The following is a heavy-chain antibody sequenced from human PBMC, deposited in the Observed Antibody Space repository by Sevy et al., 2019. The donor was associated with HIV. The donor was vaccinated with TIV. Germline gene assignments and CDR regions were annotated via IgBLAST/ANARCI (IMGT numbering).Heavy chain of an antibody. CDR1: GFTFSSYG. CDR3: AKDPWAAAGYFDY. D-gene: IGHD6-13*01. J-gene: IGHJ4*02. V-gene: IGHV3-30*02. CDR2: MRNDGSNK. Sequence: GGSLRLSCAASGFTFSSYGMHWVRQAPGKGLEWVAFMRNDGSNKYYADSVKGRFTISRDNSKNTLYLQMNGLGAEDTAVYYCAKDPWAAAGYFDYWGQGTLVTVSS.